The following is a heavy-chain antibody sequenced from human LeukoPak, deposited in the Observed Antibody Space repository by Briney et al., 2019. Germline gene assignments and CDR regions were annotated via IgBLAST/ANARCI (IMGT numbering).Heavy chain of an antibody. CDR2: IIPIFGTA. Sequence: GASVTVSCTASGGTFSSYAISWVRQAPGQGLEWMGGIIPIFGTANYAQKFQGRVTITADESTSTAYMELSSLRSEDTAVYYCARTMNSGWDYYYYGMDVWGQGTTVTVSS. V-gene: IGHV1-69*13. D-gene: IGHD6-19*01. CDR1: GGTFSSYA. J-gene: IGHJ6*02. CDR3: ARTMNSGWDYYYYGMDV.